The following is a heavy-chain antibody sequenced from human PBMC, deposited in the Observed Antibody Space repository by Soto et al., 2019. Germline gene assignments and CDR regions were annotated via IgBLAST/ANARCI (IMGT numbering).Heavy chain of an antibody. CDR3: ARVGATGEGFDY. CDR2: IWYDGSNK. CDR1: GFTFSSYG. J-gene: IGHJ4*02. V-gene: IGHV3-33*01. Sequence: QVQLVESGGGMVQPGRSLRLSCAASGFTFSSYGMHWVRQAPGKGLEWVAVIWYDGSNKYYADSVKGRFTISRDNSKNALYLQMNSLRAEDTAVYYCARVGATGEGFDYWGQGTLVTVSS. D-gene: IGHD1-26*01.